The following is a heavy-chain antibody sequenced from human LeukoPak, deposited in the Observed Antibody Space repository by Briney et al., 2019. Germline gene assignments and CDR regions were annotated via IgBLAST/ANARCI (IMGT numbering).Heavy chain of an antibody. V-gene: IGHV3-23*01. CDR3: AKDIRLYADY. Sequence: QPGGSLRLSCAASGFTFSSYAMSWVRQAPGKGLEWVSAISTSGSTYYADSVKGRFTVSRGNSKNTLYLQMNSLRAEDTAVYYCAKDIRLYADYWGQGTLVTVSS. CDR2: ISTSGST. CDR1: GFTFSSYA. D-gene: IGHD5/OR15-5a*01. J-gene: IGHJ4*02.